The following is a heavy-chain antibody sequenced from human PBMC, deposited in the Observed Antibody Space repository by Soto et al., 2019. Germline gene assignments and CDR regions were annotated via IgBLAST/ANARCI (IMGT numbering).Heavy chain of an antibody. Sequence: SVKVSCKASGYTFSGYSITWVRQAPGQGLEWMGRISGYNGNTSYARTLRGRLTLTTDTSTSTAYMELRSLTSDDTAVYYCARDVFCGGAPACPDMDVWGQGTTVTVSS. J-gene: IGHJ6*02. CDR1: GYTFSGYS. CDR2: ISGYNGNT. V-gene: IGHV1-18*04. CDR3: ARDVFCGGAPACPDMDV. D-gene: IGHD2-21*01.